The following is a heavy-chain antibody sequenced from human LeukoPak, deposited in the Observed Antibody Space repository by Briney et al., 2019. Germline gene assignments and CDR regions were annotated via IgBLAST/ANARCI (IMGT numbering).Heavy chain of an antibody. CDR3: AKSRNPYYDSSGYSWFDP. D-gene: IGHD3-22*01. CDR1: GYTLTELS. Sequence: ASVKVSCKVSGYTLTELSMHWVRQAPGKGLEWMGGFDPEDGETIYAQKFQGRVTMTEDTSTDTAYMELSSLRAEDTAVYYCAKSRNPYYDSSGYSWFDPWGQGTLVTVSS. V-gene: IGHV1-24*01. J-gene: IGHJ5*02. CDR2: FDPEDGET.